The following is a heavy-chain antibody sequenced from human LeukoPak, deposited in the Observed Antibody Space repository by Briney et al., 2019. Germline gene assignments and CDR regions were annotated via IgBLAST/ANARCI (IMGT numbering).Heavy chain of an antibody. J-gene: IGHJ4*02. Sequence: ASVKVSCKASGYTFTSYDINWVRQATGQGLEWMGWMNPNSGNAGYAQKFQGRVTMTRNTSISTAYMELSSLRSEDTAVYYCARPLRGYGSGGSCYKGILVYWGQGTLVTVSS. CDR2: MNPNSGNA. D-gene: IGHD2-15*01. CDR1: GYTFTSYD. V-gene: IGHV1-8*01. CDR3: ARPLRGYGSGGSCYKGILVY.